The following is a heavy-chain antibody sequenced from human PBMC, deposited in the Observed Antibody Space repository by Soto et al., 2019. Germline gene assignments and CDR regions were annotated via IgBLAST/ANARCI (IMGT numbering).Heavy chain of an antibody. CDR3: ARTTAVPNTLRSRYFFDY. CDR1: VCSFSNKTYY. D-gene: IGHD4-17*01. V-gene: IGHV4-61*01. CDR2: VYYSGTT. J-gene: IGHJ4*02. Sequence: SEALSLTGSVSVCSFSNKTYYWSWIRHRPGNRLDWIGYVYYSGTTNYNPSLKSRVTISVDLSKNQFSLRLSSVTTADTALYYCARTTAVPNTLRSRYFFDYWGQGTLVTVSS.